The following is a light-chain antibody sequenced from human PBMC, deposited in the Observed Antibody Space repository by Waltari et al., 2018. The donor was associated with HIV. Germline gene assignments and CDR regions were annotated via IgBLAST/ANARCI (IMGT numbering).Light chain of an antibody. CDR2: STN. Sequence: QTVVTQEPSFSVSPGGTVTLTCGLSSGSVSTNYYPTWYQQTPGPAPRTLIYSTNTRSSGVPDRFSGSILGNKAALTITGAQAYDESDYYCVLYMGSGIWVFGGGTKLTVL. V-gene: IGLV8-61*01. J-gene: IGLJ3*02. CDR1: SGSVSTNYY. CDR3: VLYMGSGIWV.